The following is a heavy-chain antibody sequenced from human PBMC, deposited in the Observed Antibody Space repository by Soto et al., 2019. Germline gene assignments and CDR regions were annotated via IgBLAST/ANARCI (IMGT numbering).Heavy chain of an antibody. Sequence: PWETLSLTFTVSGGSISSGDYYWSWIRQPPGKGPEWIGYIYYSGSTYYNPSLKSRVTISVDTSKNQFSLKLSSVTAADKAVYYCARGSLVDYGEYGGLDYWGQGTLVTVSS. CDR2: IYYSGST. D-gene: IGHD4-17*01. J-gene: IGHJ4*02. CDR1: GGSISSGDYY. V-gene: IGHV4-30-4*01. CDR3: ARGSLVDYGEYGGLDY.